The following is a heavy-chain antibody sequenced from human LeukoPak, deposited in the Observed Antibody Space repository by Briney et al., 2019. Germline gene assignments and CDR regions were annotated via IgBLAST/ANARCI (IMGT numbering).Heavy chain of an antibody. CDR1: GFTFNTYA. D-gene: IGHD3-22*01. Sequence: GGSLRLSCVASGFTFNTYAIHWVPQAPGKGLEWVAAFSYDGKTTKYADSVKGRFTISRDNSKNTLYLQMNSLRPDDTGVYYCARGTSVIARVAHDYWGQGTLVTVSS. CDR2: FSYDGKTT. V-gene: IGHV3-30*04. J-gene: IGHJ4*02. CDR3: ARGTSVIARVAHDY.